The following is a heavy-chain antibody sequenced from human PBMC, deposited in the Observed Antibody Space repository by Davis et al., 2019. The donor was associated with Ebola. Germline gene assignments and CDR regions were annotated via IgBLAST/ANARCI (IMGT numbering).Heavy chain of an antibody. CDR2: FDPEDGET. J-gene: IGHJ6*02. CDR3: ATPPFRAGEYGMDV. CDR1: GGTFSSYA. Sequence: ASVKVSCKASGGTFSSYAISWVRQAPGQGLEWMGGFDPEDGETIYAQKFQGRVTMTEDTSTDTAYMELSSLRSEDTAVYYCATPPFRAGEYGMDVWGQGTTVTVSS. D-gene: IGHD3-16*01. V-gene: IGHV1-24*01.